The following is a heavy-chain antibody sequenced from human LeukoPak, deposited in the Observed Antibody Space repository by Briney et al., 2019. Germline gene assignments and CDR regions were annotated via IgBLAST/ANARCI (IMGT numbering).Heavy chain of an antibody. J-gene: IGHJ4*02. CDR2: IIPVVGIV. Sequence: SVKVTCKASGGTFSSFAITWVRQAPGQGLEWMGRIIPVVGIVNYEQKFQDRVTITADRSTSTAYMELSSLRSEDTAVYYCARVPQVCDILTDCCSAEDYFDYWGQGTLVTVSS. CDR1: GGTFSSFA. D-gene: IGHD3-9*01. CDR3: ARVPQVCDILTDCCSAEDYFDY. V-gene: IGHV1-69*04.